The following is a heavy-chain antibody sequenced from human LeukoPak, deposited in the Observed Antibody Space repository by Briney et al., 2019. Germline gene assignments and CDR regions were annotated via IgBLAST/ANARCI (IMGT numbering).Heavy chain of an antibody. CDR2: IDWDDDK. Sequence: SGPTLVNPTQTLTPTCTFSGFSLSTSGMCVSWIRQPPGKALEWLARIDWDDDKYYSTSLKTRLTISKDTSKNQVVLTMTNMDPVDTATYYCARSPDSSGYYYFDYWGQGTLVTVSS. V-gene: IGHV2-70*11. D-gene: IGHD3-22*01. J-gene: IGHJ4*02. CDR1: GFSLSTSGMC. CDR3: ARSPDSSGYYYFDY.